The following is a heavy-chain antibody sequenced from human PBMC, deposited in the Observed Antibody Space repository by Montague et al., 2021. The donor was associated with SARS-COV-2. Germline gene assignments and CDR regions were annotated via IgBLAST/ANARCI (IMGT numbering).Heavy chain of an antibody. V-gene: IGHV4-34*01. J-gene: IGHJ4*02. CDR1: GGTFSAHS. D-gene: IGHD3-3*01. CDR2: INHRGST. CDR3: ARGGLAGGNYDIWSFSYTSPLDY. Sequence: SETLSLTCAVYGGTFSAHSWSWVRQSPGKGLEWIGEINHRGSTTYMSSLKSRVAMPVDTSKNQFSLKLSSVTAADTAIYYRARGGLAGGNYDIWSFSYTSPLDYWGQGTLVTVSS.